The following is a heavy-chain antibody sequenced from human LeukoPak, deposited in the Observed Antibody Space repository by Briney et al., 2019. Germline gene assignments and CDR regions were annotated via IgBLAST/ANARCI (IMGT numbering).Heavy chain of an antibody. CDR1: GFTFSSYW. CDR3: ARGGSSGLYYFDY. CDR2: INSDGSST. D-gene: IGHD6-19*01. V-gene: IGHV3-74*01. Sequence: GGSLRLSCAASGFTFSSYWMHWVRQGPGKGLVWVSRINSDGSSTNYADSVKGRFTISRDNAKNTLYLQMNSLRAEDTAVYYCARGGSSGLYYFDYWGQGTLVTVSS. J-gene: IGHJ4*02.